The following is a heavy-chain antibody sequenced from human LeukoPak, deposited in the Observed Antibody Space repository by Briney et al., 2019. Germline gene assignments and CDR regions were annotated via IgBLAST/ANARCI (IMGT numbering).Heavy chain of an antibody. CDR2: ISISGSKT. V-gene: IGHV3-23*01. CDR1: KFDFSSHA. J-gene: IGHJ4*02. D-gene: IGHD4-17*01. CDR3: ANEIRPNDY. Sequence: PGGSQRLSRAASKFDFSSHAMTWVRQAPGKGLEWVSAISISGSKTYYADSVKGRFTISRDNSKNTLYLQMNSLRAEDTAVYYCANEIRPNDYWGQGTQVTVSS.